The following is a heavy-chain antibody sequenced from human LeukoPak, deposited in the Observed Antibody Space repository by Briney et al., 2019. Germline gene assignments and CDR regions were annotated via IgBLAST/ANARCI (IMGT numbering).Heavy chain of an antibody. D-gene: IGHD6-19*01. CDR3: ARRMYSSGWYYFDY. CDR1: GGSFSGYY. CDR2: INHSGST. Sequence: SETLSLTCAAYGGSFSGYYWSWIRQPPGKGLEWIGEINHSGSTNYNPSLKSRVTISVDTSKNQFSLKLSSVTAADTAVYYCARRMYSSGWYYFDYWGQGTLVTVSS. J-gene: IGHJ4*02. V-gene: IGHV4-34*01.